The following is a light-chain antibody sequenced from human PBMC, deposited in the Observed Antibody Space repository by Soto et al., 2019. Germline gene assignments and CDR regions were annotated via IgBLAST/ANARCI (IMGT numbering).Light chain of an antibody. V-gene: IGKV1-5*03. CDR2: KAS. CDR3: QQYDTYPFT. J-gene: IGKJ3*01. CDR1: QSINNW. Sequence: DIQMTQSPSTLSASIVDRVTITCRASQSINNWLAWYQQKPGKAPKVLIYKASSLESGVPSRFSGSESGTEFTLAINSLQPDDFAPYYCQQYDTYPFTFGHGTKVYI.